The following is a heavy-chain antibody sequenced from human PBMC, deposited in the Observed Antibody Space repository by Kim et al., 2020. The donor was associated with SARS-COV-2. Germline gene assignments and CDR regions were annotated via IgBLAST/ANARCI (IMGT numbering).Heavy chain of an antibody. D-gene: IGHD3-22*01. CDR3: ARAGYYNSSGYSYGAFDI. CDR2: IRSSSSYI. Sequence: GGSLRLSCAASGFTFSSYSMNWVRQAPGKGLEWVSSIRSSSSYIYYADSVKGRFTISRDNAKNSLYLQMNSLRAEDTAVYYCARAGYYNSSGYSYGAFDIWGQGTMVTVSS. V-gene: IGHV3-21*01. J-gene: IGHJ3*02. CDR1: GFTFSSYS.